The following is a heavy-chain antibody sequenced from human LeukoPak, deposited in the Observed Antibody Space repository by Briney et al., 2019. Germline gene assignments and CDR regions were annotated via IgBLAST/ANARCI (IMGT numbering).Heavy chain of an antibody. CDR3: STDPRLLIY. V-gene: IGHV3-11*01. J-gene: IGHJ4*01. CDR2: ISGSDHDI. CDR1: GFSFSDSY. Sequence: KSGGSLRLSCVVSGFSFSDSYMTWIRQTPGKGLESLAYISGSDHDIYYTDSVKGRFTISRDNAKDSLYLQMNGLRPEDTALYYCSTDPRLLIYWGHGTLVTVSS. D-gene: IGHD2-8*01.